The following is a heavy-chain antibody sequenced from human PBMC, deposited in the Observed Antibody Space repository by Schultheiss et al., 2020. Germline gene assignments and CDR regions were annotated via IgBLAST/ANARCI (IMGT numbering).Heavy chain of an antibody. CDR1: GGSISSGDYY. CDR2: IYYSGST. D-gene: IGHD3-10*01. V-gene: IGHV4-30-4*01. J-gene: IGHJ6*02. CDR3: ARGCGCAYYGSRGVCWSYYYGMDV. Sequence: SQTLSLTCTVSGGSISSGDYYWSWIRQPPGKGLEWIGYIYYSGSTYYNPSLKSRVTISVDTSKNQFSLKLSSVTAADTAVYYCARGCGCAYYGSRGVCWSYYYGMDVWGQGTTVTVSS.